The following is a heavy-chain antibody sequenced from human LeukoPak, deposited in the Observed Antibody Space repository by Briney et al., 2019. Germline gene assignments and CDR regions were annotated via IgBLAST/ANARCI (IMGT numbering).Heavy chain of an antibody. J-gene: IGHJ4*02. Sequence: SETLSLTCSVSGGSISSSSYYWGWVRQPPGKGLEWIGSIYYSGSTYDNPSLKSRVTLSVDTSKRQFSLQLSSVTAADTAVYYCARLLYDRSGYYYFDYWGQGTLVTVSS. CDR3: ARLLYDRSGYYYFDY. CDR2: IYYSGST. CDR1: GGSISSSSYY. D-gene: IGHD3-22*01. V-gene: IGHV4-39*01.